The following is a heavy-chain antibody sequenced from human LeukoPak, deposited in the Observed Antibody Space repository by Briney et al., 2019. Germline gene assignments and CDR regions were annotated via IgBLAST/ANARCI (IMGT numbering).Heavy chain of an antibody. Sequence: PGRSLRLSCAASGFTFSSYGMHWVRQASGKGLEWGAVIWYDGSNKYYADSVKGRFTISRDNSKNTLYLQMNSLRAEDTAVYYCARERFLYGDYSRFALFDYWGQGTLVTVSS. CDR1: GFTFSSYG. V-gene: IGHV3-33*01. D-gene: IGHD4-17*01. CDR2: IWYDGSNK. CDR3: ARERFLYGDYSRFALFDY. J-gene: IGHJ4*02.